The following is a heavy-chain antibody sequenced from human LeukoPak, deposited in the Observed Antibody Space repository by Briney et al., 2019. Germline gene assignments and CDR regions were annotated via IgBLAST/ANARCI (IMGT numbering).Heavy chain of an antibody. CDR1: GFSVSSNC. CDR2: FYINGRT. J-gene: IGHJ5*02. D-gene: IGHD3-22*01. CDR3: ARGSTVTVVAPFDP. Sequence: GGSLRLSCAASGFSVSSNCMSWVRQAPGRGPEWISVFYINGRTYYADSVKGRFTISRDNSMNMVFLQMTSLRVEDTAIYYCARGSTVTVVAPFDPWGQGTLVTVSS. V-gene: IGHV3-66*01.